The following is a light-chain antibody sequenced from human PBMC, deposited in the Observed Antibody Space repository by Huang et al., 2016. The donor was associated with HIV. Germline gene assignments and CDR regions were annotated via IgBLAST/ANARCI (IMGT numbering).Light chain of an antibody. CDR3: QQSYSTPYT. Sequence: IQMTQSPSSLSASVGDRVTITCRASQSITNYLNWNQQKPGTAPNLLIYGASTLQSGVPSRISGSGSGTDFTLTISSLQPEDFATYYCQQSYSTPYTFGQGTKLEIK. V-gene: IGKV1-39*01. CDR2: GAS. J-gene: IGKJ2*01. CDR1: QSITNY.